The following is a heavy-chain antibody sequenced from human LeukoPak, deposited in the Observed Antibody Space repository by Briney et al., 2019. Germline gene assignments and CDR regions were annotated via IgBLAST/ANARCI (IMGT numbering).Heavy chain of an antibody. V-gene: IGHV1-2*02. CDR2: INSNSGGT. CDR3: ARHTPGRSASH. D-gene: IGHD1-26*01. J-gene: IGHJ4*02. CDR1: GYTFTDYY. Sequence: ASVKVSCKASGYTFTDYYIHWVRQAPGQGLEWMGWINSNSGGTNYAQKFQGRVSMTTDTSISTTYMELSRLTSDDTAVYYCARHTPGRSASHWGQGTMVTVSS.